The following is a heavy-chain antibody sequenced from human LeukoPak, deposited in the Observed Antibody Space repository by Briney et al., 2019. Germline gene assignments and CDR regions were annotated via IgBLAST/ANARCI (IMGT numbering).Heavy chain of an antibody. V-gene: IGHV4-38-2*02. J-gene: IGHJ4*02. D-gene: IGHD6-13*01. CDR2: IYHSGST. CDR3: ASSSWYERRFDY. Sequence: PSETLSLTCTVSGYSISSGYYWGWIRQPPEKGLEWIGSIYHSGSTYYNPSLKSRVTISVDTSKNQFSLKLSSVTAADTAVYYCASSSWYERRFDYWGQGTLVTVSS. CDR1: GYSISSGYY.